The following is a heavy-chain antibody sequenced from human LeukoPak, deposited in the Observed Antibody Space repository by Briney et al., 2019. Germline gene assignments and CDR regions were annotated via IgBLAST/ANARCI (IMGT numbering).Heavy chain of an antibody. CDR1: GGSISSSSYY. Sequence: PSETLSLTCTVSGGSISSSSYYWGWIRQPPGKGLEWIGYIYYSGSTNYNPSLKSRVTISVDTSKNQFSLKLSSVTAADTAVYYCARVLTYCSGGSCYTEPYYFDYWGQGTLVTVSS. J-gene: IGHJ4*02. V-gene: IGHV4-61*05. CDR2: IYYSGST. CDR3: ARVLTYCSGGSCYTEPYYFDY. D-gene: IGHD2-15*01.